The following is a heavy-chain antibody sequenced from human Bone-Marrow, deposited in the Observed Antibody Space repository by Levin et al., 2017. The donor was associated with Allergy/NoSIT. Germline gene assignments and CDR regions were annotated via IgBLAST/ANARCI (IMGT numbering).Heavy chain of an antibody. CDR3: AAATGTENGGGGILDF. CDR2: FHPEDDET. V-gene: IGHV1-24*01. CDR1: GYIITELS. Sequence: GASVKVSCNVSGYIITELSMHWVRQAPGKGLEWMGGFHPEDDETIYAQKFQGRLTMTEDTSTDTAYMELNSLRSEDTAVYYLAAATGTENGGGGILDFWGQGTLVTVSS. D-gene: IGHD1-1*01. J-gene: IGHJ4*02.